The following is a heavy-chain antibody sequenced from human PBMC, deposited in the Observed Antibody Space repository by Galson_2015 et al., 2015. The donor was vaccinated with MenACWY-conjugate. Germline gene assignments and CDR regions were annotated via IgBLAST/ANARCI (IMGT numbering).Heavy chain of an antibody. CDR2: INLDGSVK. V-gene: IGHV3-7*03. CDR1: GFTFSNSW. J-gene: IGHJ4*02. Sequence: SLRLSCAVSGFTFSNSWMNWVRQAPGRGLEWVATINLDGSVKTYADSVKGRLTISRDNAKNSLFVQMNSLRVDDTAVYYCARHMGPSANSYWYGVDYWGRGTLVTVSP. CDR3: ARHMGPSANSYWYGVDY. D-gene: IGHD3-10*01.